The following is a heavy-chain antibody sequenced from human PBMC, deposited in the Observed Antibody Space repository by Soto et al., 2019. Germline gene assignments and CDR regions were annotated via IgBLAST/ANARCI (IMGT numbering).Heavy chain of an antibody. J-gene: IGHJ4*02. D-gene: IGHD2-15*01. CDR3: VKLGYCSGGSCFIPYFDY. V-gene: IGHV3-23*01. CDR2: ISGSGGST. CDR1: GFTFSSYA. Sequence: GGSLRLSCAASGFTFSSYAMSWVRQAPGKGLEWVSAISGSGGSTYYADSVKGRFTISRDNSKNTLYLQMNSLRAEDTAVYYCVKLGYCSGGSCFIPYFDYWGQGTLVTVSS.